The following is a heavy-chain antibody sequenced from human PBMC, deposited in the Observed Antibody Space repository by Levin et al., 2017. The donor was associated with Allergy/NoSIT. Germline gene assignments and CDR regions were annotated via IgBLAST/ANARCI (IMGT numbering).Heavy chain of an antibody. CDR1: GYTFTSYY. J-gene: IGHJ4*02. CDR3: ARGRGSYGPNANFDY. D-gene: IGHD1-26*01. Sequence: GESLKISCKASGYTFTSYYMHWVRQAPGQGLEWMGIINPSGGSTSYAQKFQGRVTMTRDTSTSTVYMELSSLRSEDTAVYYCARGRGSYGPNANFDYWGQGTLVTVSS. V-gene: IGHV1-46*01. CDR2: INPSGGST.